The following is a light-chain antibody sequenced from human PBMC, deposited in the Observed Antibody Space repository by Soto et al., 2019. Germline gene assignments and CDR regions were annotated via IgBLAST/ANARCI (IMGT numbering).Light chain of an antibody. CDR1: SSDVGGYNY. J-gene: IGLJ1*01. Sequence: QSALTQPASVSGSPGQSITISCTGTSSDVGGYNYVSWYQQHPGKAPKLMIYEVSNRPSGDSNRFSGSKSGNTASLTISGLQAEDEADYYCQSYDSSLTGYVFGTGTTLTVL. V-gene: IGLV2-14*01. CDR3: QSYDSSLTGYV. CDR2: EVS.